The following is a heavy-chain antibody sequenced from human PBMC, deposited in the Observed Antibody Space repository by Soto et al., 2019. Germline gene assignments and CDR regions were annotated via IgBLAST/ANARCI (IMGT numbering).Heavy chain of an antibody. J-gene: IGHJ4*02. D-gene: IGHD6-19*01. CDR3: AGSSGWYYFDY. V-gene: IGHV4-59*01. CDR1: GGSISSYY. Sequence: QVQLQESGPGLVKPSETLSLTCTVSGGSISSYYWSWIRQPPGKGLEWIASVYYSGSTNYNPSLKSRVTISMGTAKNQFALKMSSVTAADTAVYYCAGSSGWYYFDYWGQGTLVIVSS. CDR2: VYYSGST.